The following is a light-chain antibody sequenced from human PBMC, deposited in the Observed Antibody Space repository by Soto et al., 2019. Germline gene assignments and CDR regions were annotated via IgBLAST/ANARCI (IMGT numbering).Light chain of an antibody. J-gene: IGKJ4*01. V-gene: IGKV3-20*01. CDR2: GAS. CDR1: LSVSSSY. CDR3: QQYGSSPAVT. Sequence: EIVLTQSPGTLSLSPGERATLSCRASLSVSSSYLAWYQQKPGQAPRLLIYGASSRATGIPDRFSGSGSGTDFTLTISRLEPEDFAVYYCQQYGSSPAVTFGGGTKVEIK.